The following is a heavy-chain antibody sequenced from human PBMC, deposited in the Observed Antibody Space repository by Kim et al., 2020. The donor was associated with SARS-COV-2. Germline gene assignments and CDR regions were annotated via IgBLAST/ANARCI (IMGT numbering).Heavy chain of an antibody. V-gene: IGHV3-64*01. J-gene: IGHJ4*02. CDR3: ARETFYYGSGSSFDY. D-gene: IGHD3-10*01. Sequence: SAVKGRFTISRDNSKNTRYLQMGSLRAEDMAVYYCARETFYYGSGSSFDYWGQGSLVTVSS.